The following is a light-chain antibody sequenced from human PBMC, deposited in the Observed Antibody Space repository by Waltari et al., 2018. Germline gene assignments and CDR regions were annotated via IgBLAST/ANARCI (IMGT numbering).Light chain of an antibody. CDR2: DAS. CDR1: HDIGNS. CDR3: QQYDNLPT. J-gene: IGKJ4*01. Sequence: DIQMTQSPSSLSASVGARVTITCQASHDIGNSLNWYQQKPGKAPKLLIYDASNLETGVPSRFSGSGSGTYFSLTINSLQPQDFATYYCQQYDNLPTFGGGTRVEIK. V-gene: IGKV1-33*01.